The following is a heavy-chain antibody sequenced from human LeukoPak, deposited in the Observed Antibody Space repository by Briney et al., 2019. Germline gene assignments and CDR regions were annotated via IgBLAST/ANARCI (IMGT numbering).Heavy chain of an antibody. V-gene: IGHV3-30*03. D-gene: IGHD2-15*01. Sequence: GGSLRLSCAASGFSFSSYGMHWVRQAPGKGLEWVAGISDDGSNEYYADSVRGRFTISRDNSKNVLYLQMNSMRAEDTAVYYCAGGWYFFDYCGQGTLVIVSP. CDR3: AGGWYFFDY. CDR2: ISDDGSNE. CDR1: GFSFSSYG. J-gene: IGHJ4*02.